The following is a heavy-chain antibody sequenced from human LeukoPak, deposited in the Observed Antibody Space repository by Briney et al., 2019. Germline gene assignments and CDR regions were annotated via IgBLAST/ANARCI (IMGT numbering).Heavy chain of an antibody. D-gene: IGHD3-10*01. V-gene: IGHV4-34*01. CDR3: ARGYYGSGSHCCHMDV. CDR2: INHSGST. J-gene: IGHJ6*03. Sequence: SETLSLTCAVYVGSFSGYYWSWIRQPPGKGLEWIGEINHSGSTNYNSSLKSRVTISVDTSKNQFSLKLSSVTAADTAVYYCARGYYGSGSHCCHMDVWGKGTTITVSS. CDR1: VGSFSGYY.